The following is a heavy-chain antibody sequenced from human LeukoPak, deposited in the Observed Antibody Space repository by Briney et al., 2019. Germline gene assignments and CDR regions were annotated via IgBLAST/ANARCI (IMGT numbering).Heavy chain of an antibody. Sequence: PGGSLRLSCAASGFTFSSYAMHWVRQAPGKGLEWVAVISYDGSNRYYADSVKGRFTISRDKSKNTLYLQMNSLRTDDTAVYYCARDLARYYDSTGYSDYWGQGTLVTVSS. D-gene: IGHD3-22*01. J-gene: IGHJ4*02. CDR2: ISYDGSNR. V-gene: IGHV3-30*04. CDR3: ARDLARYYDSTGYSDY. CDR1: GFTFSSYA.